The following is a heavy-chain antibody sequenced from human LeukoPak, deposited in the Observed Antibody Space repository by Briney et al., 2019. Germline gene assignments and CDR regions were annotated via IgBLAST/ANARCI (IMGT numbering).Heavy chain of an antibody. CDR1: GFTVSSNY. CDR3: AKAPRFGDHATEYYYYYMHV. V-gene: IGHV3-53*01. J-gene: IGHJ6*03. CDR2: IYSGGST. D-gene: IGHD3-10*01. Sequence: GGSLRFSCAASGFTVSSNYMSWVRQAPGKGLEWVSVIYSGGSTYYADSVKGRFTISRDNSKNTLYLQMNSLRVEDTAVYYCAKAPRFGDHATEYYYYYMHVWGKGTTVTVSS.